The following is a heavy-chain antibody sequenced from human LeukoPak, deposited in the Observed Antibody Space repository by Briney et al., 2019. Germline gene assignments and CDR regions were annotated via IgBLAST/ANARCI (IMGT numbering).Heavy chain of an antibody. V-gene: IGHV4-39*07. CDR3: ARGIVVVPAADSRAEYFQH. CDR2: INHSGST. J-gene: IGHJ1*01. CDR1: GGSIGSSSYY. Sequence: SETLSLTCTVSGGSIGSSSYYWGWIRQPPGKGLEWIGEINHSGSTNYNPSLKSRVTISVDTSKNQFSLKLSSVTAADTAVYYCARGIVVVPAADSRAEYFQHWGQGTLVTVSS. D-gene: IGHD2-2*01.